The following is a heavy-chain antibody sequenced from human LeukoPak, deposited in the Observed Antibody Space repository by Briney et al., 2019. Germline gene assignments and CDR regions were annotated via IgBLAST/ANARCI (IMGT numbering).Heavy chain of an antibody. J-gene: IGHJ4*02. CDR1: GFTFSSYA. V-gene: IGHV3-23*01. Sequence: GGSLRLSCAASGFTFSSYAMSWVRQAPGKGLEWVSAISGSGGSTYYADSVKGRFTISRDFSKNTVFLHMNGLRAEDTAMYYCARGDDSGYYDYFDYWGQGALVTVSS. CDR3: ARGDDSGYYDYFDY. CDR2: ISGSGGST. D-gene: IGHD3-22*01.